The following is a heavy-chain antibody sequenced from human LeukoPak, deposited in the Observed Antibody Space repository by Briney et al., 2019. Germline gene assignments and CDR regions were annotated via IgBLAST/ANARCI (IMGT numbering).Heavy chain of an antibody. CDR1: GYTFTSYY. D-gene: IGHD3-3*01. CDR3: ARDGMTSGDFWSGYYTDY. CDR2: INPNSGGT. V-gene: IGHV1-2*06. J-gene: IGHJ4*02. Sequence: GASVKVSCKASGYTFTSYYMHWVRQAPGQGLEWMGRINPNSGGTNYAQKFQGRVTMTRDTSISTAYMELSRLRSDDTAVYYCARDGMTSGDFWSGYYTDYWGQGTLVTVSS.